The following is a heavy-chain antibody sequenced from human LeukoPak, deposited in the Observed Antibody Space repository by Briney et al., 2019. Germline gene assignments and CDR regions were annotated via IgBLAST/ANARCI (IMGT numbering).Heavy chain of an antibody. Sequence: PSDTVSLTCTVSGRPNSPYYWSWIRQPPGKGLEWIGYIYYSGSTNYNPSLKSRVTISVDTSKNQFSLKLSSVTAADTAVYHCAGRDSSGYYNFWGQGTLLTVSS. CDR1: GRPNSPYY. V-gene: IGHV4-59*08. CDR3: AGRDSSGYYNF. CDR2: IYYSGST. J-gene: IGHJ4*01. D-gene: IGHD3-22*01.